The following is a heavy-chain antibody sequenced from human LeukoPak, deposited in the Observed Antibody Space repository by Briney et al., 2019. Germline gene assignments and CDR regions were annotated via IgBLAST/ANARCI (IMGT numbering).Heavy chain of an antibody. D-gene: IGHD2-15*01. V-gene: IGHV4-4*02. CDR3: ARGALVIIAATYLDY. Sequence: SGTLSLTCTVSGGSISSSTWWSWVRQPPGKGLEWIGEISHSGRTNFNPSLKSRVTMSVDKSKNQFSLKLSSVTAADTAVYYCARGALVIIAATYLDYWGQGALVTVSS. J-gene: IGHJ4*02. CDR1: GGSISSSTW. CDR2: ISHSGRT.